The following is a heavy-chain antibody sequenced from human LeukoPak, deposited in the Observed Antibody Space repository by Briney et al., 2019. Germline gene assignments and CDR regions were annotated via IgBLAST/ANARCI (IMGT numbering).Heavy chain of an antibody. J-gene: IGHJ4*02. Sequence: SWIRQPPGKGLEWIGYIYYSGSTYYNPSLKSRVTISVDTSKNQFSLKLSSVTAADTAVYYCARVHYSGSYQGYYFDYWGQGTLVTVSS. CDR3: ARVHYSGSYQGYYFDY. D-gene: IGHD1-26*01. CDR2: IYYSGST. V-gene: IGHV4-30-4*08.